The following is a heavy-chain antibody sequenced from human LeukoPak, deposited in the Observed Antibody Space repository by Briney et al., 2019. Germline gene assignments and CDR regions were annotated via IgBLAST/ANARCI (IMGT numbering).Heavy chain of an antibody. V-gene: IGHV1-69*04. CDR1: GGTFSSYT. D-gene: IGHD3-22*01. CDR2: IIPILGIA. Sequence: VASVKVSCKASGGTFSSYTISLVRQAPGQGLEWMGRIIPILGIANYAQKFQGRVTITADKSTSTAYMELSSLRSEDTAVYYCARDDYDSSGYANWVDPWGQGTLVTVSS. CDR3: ARDDYDSSGYANWVDP. J-gene: IGHJ5*02.